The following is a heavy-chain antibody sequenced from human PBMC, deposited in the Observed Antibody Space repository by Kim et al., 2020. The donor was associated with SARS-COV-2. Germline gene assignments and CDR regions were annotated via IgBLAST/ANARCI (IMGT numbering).Heavy chain of an antibody. CDR1: GGSFSGYY. V-gene: IGHV4-34*01. CDR3: ARGRGSGWYWFDP. Sequence: SETLSLTCAVYGGSFSGYYWSWIRQPPGKGLEWIGEINHSGSTNYNPSLKSRVTISVDTSKNQFSLKLSSVTAADTAVYYCARGRGSGWYWFDPWGQGTL. D-gene: IGHD6-19*01. J-gene: IGHJ5*02. CDR2: INHSGST.